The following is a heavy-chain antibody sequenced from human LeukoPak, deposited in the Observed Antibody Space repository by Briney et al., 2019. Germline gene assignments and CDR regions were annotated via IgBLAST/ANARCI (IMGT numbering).Heavy chain of an antibody. V-gene: IGHV5-51*01. J-gene: IGHJ4*02. Sequence: GGPLKISCKGSGSRFTSYWIGWGRQMPGKGLEGMGIIYPGDSDKRYSTSFQGQVTISADNSISTAYLQWSSLKASDTAMYYCARQFGSGYSSSTDDYWGQGTLVTVSS. CDR2: IYPGDSDK. D-gene: IGHD6-13*01. CDR1: GSRFTSYW. CDR3: ARQFGSGYSSSTDDY.